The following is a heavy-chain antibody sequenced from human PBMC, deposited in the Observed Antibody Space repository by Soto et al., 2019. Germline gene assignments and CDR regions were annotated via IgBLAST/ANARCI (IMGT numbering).Heavy chain of an antibody. CDR3: ARVGSNYYRFDY. CDR2: IYYTGST. CDR1: GGSISGSHYY. J-gene: IGHJ4*02. D-gene: IGHD4-4*01. Sequence: QVQLQESGPGLVKPSHTLSLTCTVSGGSISGSHYYWTWIRQPPGKGLEWIGHIYYTGSTDYNPSLKSRVTISVDTSKNQFSLKVSSVTAADTAVYYCARVGSNYYRFDYRGQGTLVNVSS. V-gene: IGHV4-30-4*01.